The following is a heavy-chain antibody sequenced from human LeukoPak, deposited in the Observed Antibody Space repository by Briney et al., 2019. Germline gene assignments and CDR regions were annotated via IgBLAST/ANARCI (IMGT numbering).Heavy chain of an antibody. J-gene: IGHJ4*02. CDR1: GFTFSSYW. D-gene: IGHD2-8*01. CDR2: IKQEGSEK. Sequence: PGGSLRLSCAAYGFTFSSYWMSWVRQAPGKGLEWAANIKQEGSEKYYVDSVKGRVTISRDNAKNSLYLQMNSPRAEDTAVYYCARDMYGGTDFSGQGTLVTVSS. V-gene: IGHV3-7*01. CDR3: ARDMYGGTDF.